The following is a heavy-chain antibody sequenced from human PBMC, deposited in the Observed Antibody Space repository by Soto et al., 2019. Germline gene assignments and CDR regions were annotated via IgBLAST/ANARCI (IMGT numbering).Heavy chain of an antibody. D-gene: IGHD5-12*01. CDR3: ARDRGSLGMDV. J-gene: IGHJ6*02. Sequence: LSLTCTVSGGSISSGDYYWSWIRQPPGKGLEWIGYIYYSGSTYYNPSLKSRVTISVDTSKNQFSLKLSSVTAADTAVYYCARDRGSLGMDVWGQGTTVTVSS. CDR1: GGSISSGDYY. V-gene: IGHV4-30-4*01. CDR2: IYYSGST.